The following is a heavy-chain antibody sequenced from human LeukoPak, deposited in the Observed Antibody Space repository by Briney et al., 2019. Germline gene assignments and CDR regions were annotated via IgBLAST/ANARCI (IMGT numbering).Heavy chain of an antibody. J-gene: IGHJ5*02. CDR2: IIPIFGTA. CDR1: GGTFSSYG. Sequence: GASVKVSCKASGGTFSSYGISWVRQAPGQGLEWMGGIIPIFGTANYAQKFQGRVTITVDKSTSTAYMELSSLRSEDTAVYYCARALKYYDILTGSNWIDPWGQGTLVTVSS. CDR3: ARALKYYDILTGSNWIDP. D-gene: IGHD3-9*01. V-gene: IGHV1-69*06.